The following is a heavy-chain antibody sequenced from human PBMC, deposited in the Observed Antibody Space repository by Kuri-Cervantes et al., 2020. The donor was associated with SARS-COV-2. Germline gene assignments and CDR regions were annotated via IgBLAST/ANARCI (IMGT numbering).Heavy chain of an antibody. V-gene: IGHV3-53*01. D-gene: IGHD3-10*01. Sequence: GESLKISCAAAGFSVSSNFMSWVRQAPGKGLEWVSIIYSSGTTYYADSVKGRFTISRDNSKNTLYLQMNSLRAEDTAVYYCARDWYGSGKVDYYYYYGMDVWGQGTTVTVSS. CDR3: ARDWYGSGKVDYYYYYGMDV. CDR1: GFSVSSNF. CDR2: IYSSGTT. J-gene: IGHJ6*02.